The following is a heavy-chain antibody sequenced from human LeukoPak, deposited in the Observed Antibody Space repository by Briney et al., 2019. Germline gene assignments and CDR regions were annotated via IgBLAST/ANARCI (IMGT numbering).Heavy chain of an antibody. CDR3: ARGQLVLLTY. Sequence: GRSLRLSCAASGFTFSSYAMHWVRQAPGKGLEWVAVISYDGSNKYYADSVKGRFTISRDNSKNTLYLQMDSLRAEDTAVYYCARGQLVLLTYWGQGTLVTVSS. CDR1: GFTFSSYA. D-gene: IGHD6-6*01. V-gene: IGHV3-30-3*01. CDR2: ISYDGSNK. J-gene: IGHJ4*02.